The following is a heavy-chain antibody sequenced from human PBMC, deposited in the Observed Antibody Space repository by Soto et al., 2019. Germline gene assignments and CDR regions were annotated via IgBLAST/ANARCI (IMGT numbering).Heavy chain of an antibody. CDR1: GFTFSSYG. J-gene: IGHJ6*02. D-gene: IGHD3-16*02. V-gene: IGHV3-33*01. Sequence: PGGSLRLSCAASGFTFSSYGMHWVRQAPGKGLEWVAVIWYDGSNKYYADSVKGRFTISRDNSKNTLYLQMNSLRAEDTAVYYCARELIADYVWGSYRPPQFYYYGMDVWGQGTTVTV. CDR2: IWYDGSNK. CDR3: ARELIADYVWGSYRPPQFYYYGMDV.